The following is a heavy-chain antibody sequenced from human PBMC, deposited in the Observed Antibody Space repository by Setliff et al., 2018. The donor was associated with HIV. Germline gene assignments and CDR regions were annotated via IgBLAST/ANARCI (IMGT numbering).Heavy chain of an antibody. CDR2: IFPRIGTT. CDR3: ARVGLYRAYALDH. Sequence: VASVKVSCKASDDTFTRFGISWVRQAPGQGLEWVGAIFPRIGTTNHAQKFQGRVTITADKSISTVYMKMTSLRSEDTAVYYCARVGLYRAYALDHWGPGTLVTVSS. D-gene: IGHD5-12*01. J-gene: IGHJ4*02. V-gene: IGHV1-69*06. CDR1: DDTFTRFG.